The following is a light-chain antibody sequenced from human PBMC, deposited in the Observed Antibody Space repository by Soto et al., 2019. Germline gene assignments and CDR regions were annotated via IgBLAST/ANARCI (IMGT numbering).Light chain of an antibody. Sequence: EIVLTQSPATLSLSPGERATLSCRASQSVSSYLAWYQQKPGQAPTLLIYDASNRATGIPARFSGSGSGTDFTLTISSREQEDFAVYYCQQRSNWSPLTFGGGTKVEIK. CDR3: QQRSNWSPLT. CDR1: QSVSSY. CDR2: DAS. V-gene: IGKV3-11*01. J-gene: IGKJ4*01.